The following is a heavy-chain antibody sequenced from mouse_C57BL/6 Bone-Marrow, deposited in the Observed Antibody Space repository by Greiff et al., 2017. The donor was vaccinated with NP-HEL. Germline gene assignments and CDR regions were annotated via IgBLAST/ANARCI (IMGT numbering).Heavy chain of an antibody. D-gene: IGHD1-1*01. CDR3: ARRYYGSSPAWFAY. CDR1: GYTFTSYW. CDR2: IYPGSGST. Sequence: VQLQQPGAELVKPGASVKMSCKASGYTFTSYWITWVKQRPGQGLEWIGDIYPGSGSTNYNEKFKSKATLTVDTSSSTAYMQLSSLTSEDSAVYYCARRYYGSSPAWFAYWGQGTLVTVSA. V-gene: IGHV1-55*01. J-gene: IGHJ3*01.